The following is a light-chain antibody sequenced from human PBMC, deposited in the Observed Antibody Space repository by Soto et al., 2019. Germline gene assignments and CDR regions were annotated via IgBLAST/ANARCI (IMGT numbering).Light chain of an antibody. CDR1: SSNIGAGYD. Sequence: QSVLTQPPSVSGAPGQTGTISCTGTSSNIGAGYDVHWYQQFPGSVPKLLISRNTVRPSGVPARFSGSKSGASASLAITGLQSEDEADYYCLSYDIGLTVSVFGGGTKLTVL. CDR3: LSYDIGLTVSV. CDR2: RNT. J-gene: IGLJ2*01. V-gene: IGLV1-40*01.